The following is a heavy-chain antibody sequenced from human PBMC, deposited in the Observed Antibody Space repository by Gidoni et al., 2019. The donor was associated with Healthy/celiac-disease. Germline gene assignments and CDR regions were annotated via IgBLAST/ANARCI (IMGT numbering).Heavy chain of an antibody. J-gene: IGHJ4*02. Sequence: QVQLVQSGAEVKKPGSSVKVSCKASGGTFSSYAISWVRQAPGQGLEWMGGIIPIFGTANYAQKFQGRVTITADESTSTAYMELSSLRSEDTAVYYCARVSKGIAVAGTNVAGFDYWGQGTLVTVSS. CDR1: GGTFSSYA. CDR2: IIPIFGTA. D-gene: IGHD6-19*01. V-gene: IGHV1-69*01. CDR3: ARVSKGIAVAGTNVAGFDY.